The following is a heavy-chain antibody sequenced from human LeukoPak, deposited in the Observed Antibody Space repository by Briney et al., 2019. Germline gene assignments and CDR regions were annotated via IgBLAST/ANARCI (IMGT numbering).Heavy chain of an antibody. CDR1: GFTFSTSG. D-gene: IGHD1-1*01. J-gene: IGHJ4*02. CDR3: ASGIRERGFGS. CDR2: ISPTGGAI. Sequence: PGGSLRLSCAASGFTFSTSGRNWVRQAPGRGLEWVSSISPTGGAIFYADSVRGRFTISRDSAKSSLFLQMNSLKAEDTALYFCASGIRERGFGSWGQGTLVTVSS. V-gene: IGHV3-21*01.